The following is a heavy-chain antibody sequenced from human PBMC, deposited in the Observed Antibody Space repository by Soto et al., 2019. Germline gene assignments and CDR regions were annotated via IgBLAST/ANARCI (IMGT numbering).Heavy chain of an antibody. Sequence: GSLRLSCAASGFTFSSYAMHWVRQAPGKGLEWVAVISYDGSNKYYADSVKGRFTISRDNSKNTLYLQMNSLRAEDTAVYYCAKSSHPHSSGYHDYWGQGTLVTV. D-gene: IGHD3-22*01. CDR3: AKSSHPHSSGYHDY. CDR1: GFTFSSYA. CDR2: ISYDGSNK. J-gene: IGHJ4*02. V-gene: IGHV3-30-3*02.